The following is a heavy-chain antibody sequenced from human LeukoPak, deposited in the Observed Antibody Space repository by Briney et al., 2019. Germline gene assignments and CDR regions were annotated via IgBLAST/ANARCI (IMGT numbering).Heavy chain of an antibody. Sequence: SQTLSLTCAISGDSVSINSVAWSWVRQSPSRGLEWLGRTYYRSQWYSDYAPSVRSRITINADTSKNQFSLHLDSVTPEDTAVYYCARDSRVSNSLPFDCWGQGTLVTVSS. CDR3: ARDSRVSNSLPFDC. J-gene: IGHJ4*02. V-gene: IGHV6-1*01. CDR1: GDSVSINSVA. D-gene: IGHD4-11*01. CDR2: TYYRSQWYS.